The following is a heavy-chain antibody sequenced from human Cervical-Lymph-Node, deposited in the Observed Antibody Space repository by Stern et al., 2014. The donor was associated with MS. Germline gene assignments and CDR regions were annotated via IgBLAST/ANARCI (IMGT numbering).Heavy chain of an antibody. Sequence: QVRLVESGGGLVKPGGSLRLSCAASGFTFSDYYMSWIRQAPGKGLEWLSYISHNGGTTFYSASVKGRFTISRDNAKNSLYLQMSSLRADDTAVYYCASLQLGYYGVDVWGPGTTVAVS. CDR2: ISHNGGTT. V-gene: IGHV3-11*01. J-gene: IGHJ6*02. CDR1: GFTFSDYY. D-gene: IGHD5-24*01. CDR3: ASLQLGYYGVDV.